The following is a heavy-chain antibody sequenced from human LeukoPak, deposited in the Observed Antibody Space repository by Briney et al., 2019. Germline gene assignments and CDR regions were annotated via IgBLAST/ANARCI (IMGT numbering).Heavy chain of an antibody. CDR3: ARGGARRNFDY. D-gene: IGHD6-6*01. V-gene: IGHV4-61*02. CDR2: IYASGNT. Sequence: PSETLSLTCTVSGGSISSGSYYWGWVRQPAGMRLEWIGRIYASGNTNYNPSLKSRVTISVDTSMNQFSLKLNSVTAADTAVYYCARGGARRNFDYWGQGTLVTVSS. CDR1: GGSISSGSYY. J-gene: IGHJ4*02.